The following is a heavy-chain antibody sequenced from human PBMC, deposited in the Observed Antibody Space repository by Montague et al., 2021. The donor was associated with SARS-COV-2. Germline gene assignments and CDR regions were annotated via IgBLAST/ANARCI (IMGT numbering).Heavy chain of an antibody. CDR3: AGKSITMVQGVIMGAFDI. CDR2: MYYSGST. V-gene: IGHV4-39*07. J-gene: IGHJ3*02. CDR1: GGSISGGGWY. Sequence: SETLSLTCTVLGGSISGGGWYWSRLHPSQGRGLEGIGSMYYSGSTYYNPSLKSRVTISVDTSKNQISLKLSFVTAADTAVYYCAGKSITMVQGVIMGAFDIWGQGTMVTVSS. D-gene: IGHD3-10*01.